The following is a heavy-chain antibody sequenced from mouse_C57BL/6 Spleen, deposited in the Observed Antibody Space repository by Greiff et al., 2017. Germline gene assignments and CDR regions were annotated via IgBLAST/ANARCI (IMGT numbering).Heavy chain of an antibody. J-gene: IGHJ2*01. D-gene: IGHD2-4*01. Sequence: QVQLQQPGAELVRPGSSVKLSCKASGYTFTSYWMHWVKQRPIQGLEWIGNIDPSDSETHYNQKFKDKATLTVDKSSSTAYMQLSSLTSEDSAVYYCARSGYYDYDDGSYYFDYWGQGTTLTVSS. CDR2: IDPSDSET. CDR1: GYTFTSYW. CDR3: ARSGYYDYDDGSYYFDY. V-gene: IGHV1-52*01.